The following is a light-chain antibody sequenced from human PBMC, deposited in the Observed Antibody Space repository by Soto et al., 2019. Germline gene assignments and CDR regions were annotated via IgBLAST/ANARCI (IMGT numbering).Light chain of an antibody. CDR1: QSVTRNN. V-gene: IGKV3-20*01. CDR3: QQYGSSPGT. J-gene: IGKJ1*01. Sequence: EIVLTQSPGTLSLSPGERATLSCRASQSVTRNNLVWYQQKPGQAPRLLIYDATSRPTGIPDRFSGSGSGTDFTLTISRLEPEDFAVYYCQQYGSSPGTFGQGTKVEIK. CDR2: DAT.